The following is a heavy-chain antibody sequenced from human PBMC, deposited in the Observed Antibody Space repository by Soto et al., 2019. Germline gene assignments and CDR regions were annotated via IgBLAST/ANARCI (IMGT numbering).Heavy chain of an antibody. CDR1: GGTFSSYA. Sequence: AVKVSCKASGGTFSSYAISWVRQAPGQGLEWMGGIIPIFGTANYAQKFQGRVTITADESTSTAYMELSSLRSEDTAVYYCARVGSSIAAQIRYYYYGMDVWGQGTTVTVSS. V-gene: IGHV1-69*13. J-gene: IGHJ6*02. D-gene: IGHD6-6*01. CDR2: IIPIFGTA. CDR3: ARVGSSIAAQIRYYYYGMDV.